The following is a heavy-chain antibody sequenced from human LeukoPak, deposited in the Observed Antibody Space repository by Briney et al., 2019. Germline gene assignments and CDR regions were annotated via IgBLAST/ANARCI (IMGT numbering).Heavy chain of an antibody. D-gene: IGHD2-15*01. J-gene: IGHJ4*02. CDR2: IIPIFGTA. CDR1: GYTFTGYY. Sequence: SVKVSCKASGYTFTGYYMHWVRQAPGQGLEWMGGIIPIFGTANYAQKFQGRVTITADESTSTAYMELSSLRSEDTAVYYCARVGSTEFDYWGQGTLVTVSS. V-gene: IGHV1-69*13. CDR3: ARVGSTEFDY.